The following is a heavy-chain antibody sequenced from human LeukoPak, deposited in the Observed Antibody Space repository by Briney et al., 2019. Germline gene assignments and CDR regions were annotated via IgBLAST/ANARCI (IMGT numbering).Heavy chain of an antibody. CDR2: INSYGSST. J-gene: IGHJ4*02. V-gene: IGHV3-74*01. D-gene: IGHD2-21*02. CDR1: GFTFSNYW. Sequence: GGSLRLSCAASGFTFSNYWMHWVRQTPGKGLVWVSRINSYGSSTSYADSVKGRFTISRDNAKNTLYLQMNSLRAEDTAVYYCTSTLHSYCGGDCLGYWGQGTLVTVSS. CDR3: TSTLHSYCGGDCLGY.